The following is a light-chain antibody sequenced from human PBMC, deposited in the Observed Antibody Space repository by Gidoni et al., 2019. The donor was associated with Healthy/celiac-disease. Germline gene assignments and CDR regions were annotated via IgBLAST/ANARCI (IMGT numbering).Light chain of an antibody. CDR3: QKYGT. Sequence: DIQMTQSPSTLSASVGDRVTITCRASQSISSWLAWYQQKPGKAPKLQIYKSASLESGVPSRFSGSGSGTEFTLTISSLQPDDFATYYCQKYGTFGQGTKLEIK. V-gene: IGKV1-5*03. CDR1: QSISSW. CDR2: KSA. J-gene: IGKJ2*01.